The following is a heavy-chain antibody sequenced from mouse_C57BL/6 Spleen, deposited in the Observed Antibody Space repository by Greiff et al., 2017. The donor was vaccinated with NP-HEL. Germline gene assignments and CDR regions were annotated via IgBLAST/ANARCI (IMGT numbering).Heavy chain of an antibody. V-gene: IGHV2-6*01. CDR3: ASRWDYGSSFAY. CDR1: GFSLTSYG. D-gene: IGHD1-1*01. CDR2: IWGVGST. J-gene: IGHJ3*01. Sequence: VQLKESGPGLVAPSQSLSITCTVSGFSLTSYGVDWVRQSPGKGLEWLGVIWGVGSTNYNSALKSRLSISKDNSKSQVFLKMNSLQTDDTAMYYCASRWDYGSSFAYWGQGTLVTVSA.